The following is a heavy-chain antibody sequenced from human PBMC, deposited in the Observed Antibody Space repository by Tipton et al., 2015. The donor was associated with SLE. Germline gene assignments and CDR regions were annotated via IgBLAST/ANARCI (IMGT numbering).Heavy chain of an antibody. D-gene: IGHD6-13*01. Sequence: TLSLTCAVYGGSFSGYYWSWIRQPPGKGLEWIGEINHSGSTNYNPSLKSRVTISVDTSKNQFSLKLSSVTAADTAVYYCATPPPGYSTSLYRFDYWGQGTLVTVSS. J-gene: IGHJ4*02. CDR1: GGSFSGYY. CDR2: INHSGST. V-gene: IGHV4-34*01. CDR3: ATPPPGYSTSLYRFDY.